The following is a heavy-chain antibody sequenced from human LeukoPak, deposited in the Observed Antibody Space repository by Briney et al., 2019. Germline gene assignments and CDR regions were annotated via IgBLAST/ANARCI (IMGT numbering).Heavy chain of an antibody. V-gene: IGHV3-15*01. CDR1: GFTFSNAW. D-gene: IGHD6-19*01. J-gene: IGHJ5*02. Sequence: GGSLRLSCAASGFTFSNAWMSWVRQAPGKGLEWVGRIKSKTDGGTTDYAAPVKGRFTISRDDSKNTLYLQMNSLRAEDTAVYYCARDIRAGQRWLEGYNWFDPWGQGTLVTVSS. CDR2: IKSKTDGGTT. CDR3: ARDIRAGQRWLEGYNWFDP.